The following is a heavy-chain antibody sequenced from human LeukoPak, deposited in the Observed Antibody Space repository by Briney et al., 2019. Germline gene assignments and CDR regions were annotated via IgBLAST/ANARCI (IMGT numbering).Heavy chain of an antibody. CDR1: GFTFSDYW. CDR2: INSGGSSR. J-gene: IGHJ4*02. V-gene: IGHV3-74*01. CDR3: ARDSSWYSFDY. Sequence: PGGSLRLSCAASGFTFSDYWMHWVRQAPGKGLVWVSRINSGGSSRTYADSVKGRFTLSRDNAKNSLYLQMNSLRDEDTAVYYCARDSSWYSFDYWGQGTLVTVSS. D-gene: IGHD6-13*01.